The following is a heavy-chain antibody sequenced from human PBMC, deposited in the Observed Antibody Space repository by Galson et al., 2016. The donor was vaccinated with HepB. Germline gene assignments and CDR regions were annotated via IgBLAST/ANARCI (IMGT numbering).Heavy chain of an antibody. CDR3: ATGGGRRSKYYGMDV. Sequence: SLRLSCAASGFTFSSYRMYWVRQAPGKGLVWVSRIDSDGNTTAYADSVKGRFTISRDNAKNTLYLQMNSLRAEDTAVYYCATGGGRRSKYYGMDVWGHETMVTVSS. CDR1: GFTFSSYR. V-gene: IGHV3-74*01. J-gene: IGHJ6*02. CDR2: IDSDGNTT. D-gene: IGHD1-26*01.